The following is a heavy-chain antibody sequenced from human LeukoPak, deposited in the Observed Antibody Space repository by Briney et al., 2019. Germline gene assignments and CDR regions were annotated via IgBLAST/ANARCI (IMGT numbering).Heavy chain of an antibody. Sequence: ASVKVSCKASGYTFTSDDINWVRQATGQGLEWMGWMNPNSGNTGYAQKFQGRVTMTRNTSISTAYMELSSLRSEDTAVYYCARAPSAWIQLWLVGYYFDYWGQGTLVTVSS. CDR2: MNPNSGNT. V-gene: IGHV1-8*01. D-gene: IGHD5-18*01. CDR1: GYTFTSDD. J-gene: IGHJ4*02. CDR3: ARAPSAWIQLWLVGYYFDY.